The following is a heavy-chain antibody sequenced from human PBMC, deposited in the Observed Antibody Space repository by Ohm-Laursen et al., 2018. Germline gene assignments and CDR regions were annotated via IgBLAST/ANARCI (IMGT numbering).Heavy chain of an antibody. CDR3: ARPYCGGNCSDPIDS. CDR2: IKPDGSEK. V-gene: IGHV3-7*01. J-gene: IGHJ4*02. Sequence: SLRLSCTAPGFSFITSWMTWVRQAPGKGLEWVANIKPDGSEKHYVGSVRGRFTLSRDNAKNSLFLQMNSLRVEDTAVYYCARPYCGGNCSDPIDSWGQGTLVTVSS. D-gene: IGHD2-21*02. CDR1: GFSFITSW.